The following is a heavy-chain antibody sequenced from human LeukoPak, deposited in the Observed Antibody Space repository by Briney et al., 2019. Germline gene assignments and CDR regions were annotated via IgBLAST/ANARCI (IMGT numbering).Heavy chain of an antibody. Sequence: SETLSLTCAVYGGSVTGYYWSWIRQTPGRGLEWVGEIHYSGATSYNPSLKSRATISTDTSKNQFSLRLSSVTAADTAVYYCARGNILAGYCFDFWGQGAPVTVSS. D-gene: IGHD3-9*01. CDR2: IHYSGAT. J-gene: IGHJ4*02. V-gene: IGHV4-34*01. CDR3: ARGNILAGYCFDF. CDR1: GGSVTGYY.